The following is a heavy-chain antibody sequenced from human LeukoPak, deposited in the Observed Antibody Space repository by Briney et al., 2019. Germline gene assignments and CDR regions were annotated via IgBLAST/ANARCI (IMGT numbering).Heavy chain of an antibody. CDR3: AKDFMGYCSSTSCYSWVFDY. CDR1: GFTVSSNY. D-gene: IGHD2-2*02. J-gene: IGHJ4*02. V-gene: IGHV3-23*01. CDR2: ISGSGGST. Sequence: PGGSLRLSCAASGFTVSSNYMSWVRQAPGKGLEWVSAISGSGGSTYYADSVKGRFTISRDNSKNTLYLQMNSLRAEDTAVYYCAKDFMGYCSSTSCYSWVFDYWGQGTLVTVSS.